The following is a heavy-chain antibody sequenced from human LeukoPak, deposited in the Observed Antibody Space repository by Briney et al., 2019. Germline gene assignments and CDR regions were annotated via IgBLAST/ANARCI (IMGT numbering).Heavy chain of an antibody. CDR1: GGSISSYY. J-gene: IGHJ3*02. V-gene: IGHV4-59*01. D-gene: IGHD3-16*02. Sequence: KTSETLSLTCTVSGGSISSYYWSWIRQPPGKGLEWIGYIYYSGSTNYNPSLKSRVTISVDTSKNQFSLKLSSVTAADTAVYYCAGYTVVDAFDIWGQGTMVTVSS. CDR2: IYYSGST. CDR3: AGYTVVDAFDI.